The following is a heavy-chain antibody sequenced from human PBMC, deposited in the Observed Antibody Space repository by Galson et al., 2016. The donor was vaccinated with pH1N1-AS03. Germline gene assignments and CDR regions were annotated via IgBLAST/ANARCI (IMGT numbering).Heavy chain of an antibody. CDR3: SWLSDVGSGYPYCDS. Sequence: ETLSPPCTISGGSITTNYWIWLRQPPGKVLQWIGYISYSGFTNYHPSLTRRVTISIDTSKTQYSLKMESVAAADTALYFCSWLSDVGSGYPYCDSWGQGNLVTVSS. J-gene: IGHJ4*02. D-gene: IGHD3-3*01. V-gene: IGHV4-59*01. CDR1: GGSITTNY. CDR2: ISYSGFT.